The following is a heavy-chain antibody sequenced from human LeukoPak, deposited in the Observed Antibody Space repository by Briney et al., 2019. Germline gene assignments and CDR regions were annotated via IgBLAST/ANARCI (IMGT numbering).Heavy chain of an antibody. D-gene: IGHD3-22*01. CDR3: AREGLDSSGYTPDY. Sequence: HPGGSLRLSCAASGFTFSSYAMHWVRQAPGKGLEWVAVISYDGSNKYYADSVKGRFTISRDNSKNTLYLQMNSLRAEDTAVYYCAREGLDSSGYTPDYWGQGTLVTVSS. J-gene: IGHJ4*02. CDR2: ISYDGSNK. V-gene: IGHV3-30-3*01. CDR1: GFTFSSYA.